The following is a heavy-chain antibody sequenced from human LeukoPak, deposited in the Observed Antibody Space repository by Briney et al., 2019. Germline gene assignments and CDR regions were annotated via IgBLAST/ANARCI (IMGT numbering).Heavy chain of an antibody. D-gene: IGHD1-20*01. CDR3: AKDVKYNWNYIDY. CDR2: IKQDGSEK. Sequence: GGSLRLSCAASGFTFSSYWMSWVRQAPGKGLEWVANIKQDGSEKYYVDSVKGRFTISRDNSKNTLYLQMNSPRAEDTALYYCAKDVKYNWNYIDYWGQGALVTVSS. J-gene: IGHJ4*02. V-gene: IGHV3-7*01. CDR1: GFTFSSYW.